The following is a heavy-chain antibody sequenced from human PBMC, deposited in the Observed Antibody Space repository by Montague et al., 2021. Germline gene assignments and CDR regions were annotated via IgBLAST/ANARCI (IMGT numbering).Heavy chain of an antibody. V-gene: IGHV4-38-2*02. Sequence: SETLPLTCTVSRSLINSDYYWGWIRQPPGKGLAWMGSVSHGGRTHYNPSLKSRVTISVDTSNNHFSLKLSSVTAADTAMYYCARERDRYYYMDIWGKGTTVTVSS. CDR2: VSHGGRT. J-gene: IGHJ6*03. CDR3: ARERDRYYYMDI. CDR1: RSLINSDYY.